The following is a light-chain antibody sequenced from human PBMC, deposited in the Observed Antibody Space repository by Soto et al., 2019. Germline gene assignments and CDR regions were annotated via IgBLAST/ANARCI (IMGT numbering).Light chain of an antibody. J-gene: IGLJ1*01. Sequence: QSVLTQPPSASGTPGQRVTISCSGSSSNIGSNTVNWYQQLPGTAPKLLIYSYNQRPSGVPDRFSGSMSVTSASLAISGLQSEDEADYYCAAWDDSLNGYVFGTGTKLTVL. V-gene: IGLV1-44*01. CDR1: SSNIGSNT. CDR3: AAWDDSLNGYV. CDR2: SYN.